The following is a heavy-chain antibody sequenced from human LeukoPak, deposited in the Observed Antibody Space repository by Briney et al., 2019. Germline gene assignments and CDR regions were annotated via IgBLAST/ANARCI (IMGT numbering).Heavy chain of an antibody. CDR2: ISGSGGST. J-gene: IGHJ4*02. CDR3: AKGYGQRGIFDY. V-gene: IGHV3-23*01. Sequence: GGSLRLSCAASGFTFSSCAMSWVRQAPGKGLEWVSAISGSGGSTYYADSVKGRFTISRDNSKNTLYLQMNSLRAEDTAVYYCAKGYGQRGIFDYWGQGTLVTVSS. CDR1: GFTFSSCA. D-gene: IGHD3-16*01.